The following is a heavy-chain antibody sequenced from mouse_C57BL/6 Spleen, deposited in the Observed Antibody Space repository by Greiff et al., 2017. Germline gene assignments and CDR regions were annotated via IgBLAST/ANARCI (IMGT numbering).Heavy chain of an antibody. D-gene: IGHD1-1*01. CDR1: GYSFTSYY. Sequence: VQLQQSGPELVKPGASVKISCKASGYSFTSYYIHWVKQRPGQGLEWIGWIYPGSGNTKYNEKFKGKATLTADTSSSTAYMQLSSLTSEDSAVYYCAILLRHYAMDYWGQGTSGTVSS. J-gene: IGHJ4*01. CDR3: AILLRHYAMDY. CDR2: IYPGSGNT. V-gene: IGHV1-66*01.